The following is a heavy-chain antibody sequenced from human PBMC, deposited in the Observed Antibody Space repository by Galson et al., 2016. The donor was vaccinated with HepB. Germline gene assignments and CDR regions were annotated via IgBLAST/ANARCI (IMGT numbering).Heavy chain of an antibody. CDR2: IYWDDTT. V-gene: IGHV2-5*02. CDR1: GFSLSTSEVG. CDR3: GHSSGWTVDN. J-gene: IGHJ4*01. Sequence: PALVKPTQTLTLTCTFSGFSLSTSEVGVQWIRQPPGKALEWLALIYWDDTTEYSPSLRSRLTITKDTSKNQVVLMMTNMDPVDTGTYYCGHSSGWTVDNWGLRTLVTVTS. D-gene: IGHD6-19*01.